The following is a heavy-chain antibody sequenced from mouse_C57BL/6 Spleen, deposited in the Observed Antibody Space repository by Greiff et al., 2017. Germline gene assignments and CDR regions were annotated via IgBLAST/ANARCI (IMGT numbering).Heavy chain of an antibody. J-gene: IGHJ3*01. V-gene: IGHV1-22*01. D-gene: IGHD3-2*02. Sequence: EVQLQESGPELVKPGASVKMSCKASGYTFTDYNMHWVKQSHGKSLEWIGYINPNNGGTSYNQKFKGKATLTVNKSSSTAYMELRSLTSEDSAVYYCARSRQLRPVWFAYWGQGTLVTVSA. CDR3: ARSRQLRPVWFAY. CDR1: GYTFTDYN. CDR2: INPNNGGT.